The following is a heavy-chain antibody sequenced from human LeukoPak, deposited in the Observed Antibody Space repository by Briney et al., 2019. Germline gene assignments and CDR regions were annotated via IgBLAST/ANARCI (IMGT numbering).Heavy chain of an antibody. J-gene: IGHJ6*02. CDR3: ARDLRTVTMIALGLDV. CDR1: GFTVSSIH. D-gene: IGHD3-22*01. CDR2: IYSGGST. Sequence: PGGSLRLSCAASGFTVSSIHMSWVRQAPGKGLEWVSVIYSGGSTYYADSVKGRFTVSRDNSTNTLYLQMSRLRADDTAVYYCARDLRTVTMIALGLDVWGQGTTVTVSS. V-gene: IGHV3-53*01.